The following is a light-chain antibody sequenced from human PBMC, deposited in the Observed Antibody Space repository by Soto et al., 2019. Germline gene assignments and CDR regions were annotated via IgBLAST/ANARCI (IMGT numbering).Light chain of an antibody. V-gene: IGKV3-15*01. J-gene: IGKJ2*01. CDR1: QSVSSN. Sequence: EIVMTQSPSTLSVSPGERATLSCRASQSVSSNFAWYQQKPGQAPRLLIYGASTRATGIPARFSGSGSGTEFTLTISSLQSEDFAVYYCQQYNNWDTFGQGTKVDIK. CDR3: QQYNNWDT. CDR2: GAS.